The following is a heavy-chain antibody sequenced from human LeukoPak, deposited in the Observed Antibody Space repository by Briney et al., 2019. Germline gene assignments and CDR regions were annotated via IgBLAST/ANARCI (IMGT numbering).Heavy chain of an antibody. CDR3: AREYVGGIGAEYFQH. V-gene: IGHV4-4*07. CDR1: GGSISSSY. D-gene: IGHD4-23*01. Sequence: SETLSLTCTVSGGSISSSYWSWIRQPPGKGLEWIGRIYTSGSTNYNPSLKSRVTMSVDTSKNQFSLKLSSVTAADTAVYYCAREYVGGIGAEYFQHWGQGTLVTVSS. J-gene: IGHJ1*01. CDR2: IYTSGST.